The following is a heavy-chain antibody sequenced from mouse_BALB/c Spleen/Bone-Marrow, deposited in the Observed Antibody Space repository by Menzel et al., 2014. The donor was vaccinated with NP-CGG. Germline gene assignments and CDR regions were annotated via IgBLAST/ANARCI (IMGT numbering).Heavy chain of an antibody. CDR2: IYPGSGST. D-gene: IGHD1-1*01. V-gene: IGHV1S22*01. Sequence: LQQSGSELVRPGASVKLSCKASGYTFTSYWMHWVKQRPGQGLEWIGNIYPGSGSTNYDEKFKSKATLTVDTSSSTAYMQLRSLTSEDSAVYYCTPRLRYWGQGTTLTVSS. CDR3: TPRLRY. CDR1: GYTFTSYW. J-gene: IGHJ2*01.